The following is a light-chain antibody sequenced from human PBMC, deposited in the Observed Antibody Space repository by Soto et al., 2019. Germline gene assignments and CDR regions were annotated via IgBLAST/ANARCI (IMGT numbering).Light chain of an antibody. CDR2: EVS. CDR1: SRDVGGYNY. J-gene: IGLJ2*01. CDR3: SSYTSSSTLRV. Sequence: QSALTQPASVSGSPGQSITIYCTGTSRDVGGYNYVSWYQQHPGKAPKLMIYEVSNRPSGVSNRFSGSKSGNTASLTISGLQAEDEADYYCSSYTSSSTLRVFGGGTKLTVL. V-gene: IGLV2-14*01.